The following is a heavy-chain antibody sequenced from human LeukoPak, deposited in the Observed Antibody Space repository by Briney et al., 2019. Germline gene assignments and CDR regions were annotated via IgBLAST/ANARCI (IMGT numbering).Heavy chain of an antibody. CDR1: AFTFSRYS. CDR3: ARDYFDSSDYPQTYYYYYMDV. D-gene: IGHD3-22*01. J-gene: IGHJ6*03. Sequence: GGSLTLSCAASAFTFSRYSMKWVRQAPGKGLEWVASISSTSTFIYSADSVKGRFTISRDTAKNSLFLQMNSLRAEDTAIYYCARDYFDSSDYPQTYYYYYMDVWGKGTTVTVSS. CDR2: ISSTSTFI. V-gene: IGHV3-21*01.